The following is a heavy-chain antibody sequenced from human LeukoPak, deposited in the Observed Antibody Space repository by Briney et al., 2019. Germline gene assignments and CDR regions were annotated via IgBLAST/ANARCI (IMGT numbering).Heavy chain of an antibody. CDR3: ARDPRGLRGSYYAY. CDR1: GYTFTSYG. D-gene: IGHD1-26*01. V-gene: IGHV1-18*01. J-gene: IGHJ4*02. CDR2: ISAYNGNT. Sequence: ASVKVSCKASGYTFTSYGISWVRQAPGQGLEWMGWISAYNGNTNYAQKLQGRVTMTTDTSTSTAYMELRSLRSDDTAVYHCARDPRGLRGSYYAYWGQGTLVTVSS.